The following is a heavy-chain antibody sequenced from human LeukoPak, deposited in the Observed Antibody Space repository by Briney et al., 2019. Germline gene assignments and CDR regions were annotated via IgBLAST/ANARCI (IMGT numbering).Heavy chain of an antibody. J-gene: IGHJ3*02. D-gene: IGHD2-2*02. CDR1: GFTFSSYG. CDR3: AKRSEGCCSSTSCYTQAFDI. Sequence: PGGSLRLSCAASGFTFSSYGMHWVRQAPGKGLEWVAFIRYDGSNKYYADSVKGRFTISRDNSKNTLYLQMNSLRAEDTAVYYCAKRSEGCCSSTSCYTQAFDIWGQGTMVTVSS. V-gene: IGHV3-30*02. CDR2: IRYDGSNK.